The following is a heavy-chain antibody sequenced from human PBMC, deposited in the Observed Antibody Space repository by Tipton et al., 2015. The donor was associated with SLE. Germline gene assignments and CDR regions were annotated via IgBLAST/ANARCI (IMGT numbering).Heavy chain of an antibody. D-gene: IGHD3-9*01. Sequence: TLSLTCTVSGDSISSYYWSWIRQPPGKGLEWIGYIYYSGSTNYNPSLKSRVTISVDTSKNQFSLKLSSVTAADTAVYYCARVSGAYYDILTGYYRWYYYYMDVWGKGTTVTVSS. CDR3: ARVSGAYYDILTGYYRWYYYYMDV. CDR1: GDSISSYY. J-gene: IGHJ6*03. CDR2: IYYSGST. V-gene: IGHV4-59*01.